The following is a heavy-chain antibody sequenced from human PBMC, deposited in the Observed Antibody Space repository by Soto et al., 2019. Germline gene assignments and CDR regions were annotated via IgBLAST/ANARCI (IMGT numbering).Heavy chain of an antibody. D-gene: IGHD3-22*01. V-gene: IGHV2-5*02. CDR1: GFSLSTIGVG. J-gene: IGHJ3*02. Sequence: QITLKESGPTLVKPAQTLTLTCTISGFSLSTIGVGVGWIRQPPGKALECLALIYWDDDKHYRPSLNSRLTITKDTSENQVVLRKTNMDPVDTDTYYCAHRLTSPYYYDGSDHPHVVDIWGQGTVVTVSS. CDR3: AHRLTSPYYYDGSDHPHVVDI. CDR2: IYWDDDK.